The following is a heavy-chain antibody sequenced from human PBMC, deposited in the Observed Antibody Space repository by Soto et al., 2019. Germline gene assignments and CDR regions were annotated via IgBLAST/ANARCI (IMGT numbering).Heavy chain of an antibody. D-gene: IGHD3-3*01. CDR1: GGSFSGYY. J-gene: IGHJ4*02. Sequence: QVQLQQWGAGLLKPSETLSLTCAVYGGSFSGYYWSWIRQPPGKGLEWIGEINHSGSTNYNPSLNDRVTIAIDTSKHQFSLKLSSVTAADTAVYYCARGRRYDFWSGYNTPSDYWGQGTLVTVSS. V-gene: IGHV4-34*01. CDR2: INHSGST. CDR3: ARGRRYDFWSGYNTPSDY.